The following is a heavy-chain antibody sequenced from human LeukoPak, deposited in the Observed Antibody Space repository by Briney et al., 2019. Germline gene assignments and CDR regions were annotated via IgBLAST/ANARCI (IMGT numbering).Heavy chain of an antibody. CDR3: ARVAPSIAVYFDY. J-gene: IGHJ4*02. V-gene: IGHV1-18*01. D-gene: IGHD6-19*01. CDR1: GYTFTSYG. Sequence: GASVKVSCKASGYTFTSYGISWVRQAPGQGLEWMGWISAYNGNTNYAQKLQGRVTMTTDTSTSTAYVELRSLRSDDTAVYYCARVAPSIAVYFDYWGQGTLVTVSS. CDR2: ISAYNGNT.